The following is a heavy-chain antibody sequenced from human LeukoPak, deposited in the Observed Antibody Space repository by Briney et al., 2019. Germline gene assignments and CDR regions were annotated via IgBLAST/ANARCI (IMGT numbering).Heavy chain of an antibody. CDR1: GGSLSSGSSY. CDR2: IFYTGST. CDR3: ARVGIISEPTATFYFDY. Sequence: SETLSLTCTVSGGSLSSGSSYWSWIRQHPGKGLEWIVYIFYTGSTYYNPSLNSRINISVVTSKNQFSLQLSSVTAADTAVYYCARVGIISEPTATFYFDYWGQGTLVTVSS. J-gene: IGHJ4*02. D-gene: IGHD1-1*01. V-gene: IGHV4-31*03.